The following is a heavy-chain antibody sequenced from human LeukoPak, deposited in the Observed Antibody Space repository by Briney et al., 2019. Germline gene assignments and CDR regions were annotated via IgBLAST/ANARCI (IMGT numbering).Heavy chain of an antibody. V-gene: IGHV3-15*04. CDR2: IESKTDGGTT. J-gene: IGHJ4*02. Sequence: GGSLRLSCAASGFSFSDAWMSWVRQIPGKGLEWVGRIESKTDGGTTDYAAPVKGRFTISRDNAKNSLYLQMNSLRAEDTAVYYCARDEYYGSGSDYWGQGTLVTVSS. CDR3: ARDEYYGSGSDY. D-gene: IGHD3-10*01. CDR1: GFSFSDAW.